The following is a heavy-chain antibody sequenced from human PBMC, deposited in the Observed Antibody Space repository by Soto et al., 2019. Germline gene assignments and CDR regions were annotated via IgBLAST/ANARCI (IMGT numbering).Heavy chain of an antibody. V-gene: IGHV1-2*02. D-gene: IGHD6-19*01. CDR3: ARDRPPRRAVAGTDNWFDP. CDR2: INPNSGGT. Sequence: QVQLVQSGAEVKKPGASVKVSCKASGYTFTGYYMHWVRQAPGQGLEWMGWINPNSGGTNYAQKFQGRVTMTRDTSISTAYMELSRLRSDDTAVYYCARDRPPRRAVAGTDNWFDPWGQGTLVTVSS. CDR1: GYTFTGYY. J-gene: IGHJ5*02.